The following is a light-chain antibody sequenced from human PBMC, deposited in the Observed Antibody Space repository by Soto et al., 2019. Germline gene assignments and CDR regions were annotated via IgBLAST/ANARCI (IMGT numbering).Light chain of an antibody. CDR1: RGIATT. J-gene: IGKJ1*01. Sequence: DIQMTQSPSSLSASVGDRVTITCRASRGIATTLAWYQQKPGGVPKLLIYGASTLQSGVPSRFSGSGSGTDFTLTISSLQPEDVATYYCQKYNFAPQTFGQGTKVEIK. CDR3: QKYNFAPQT. CDR2: GAS. V-gene: IGKV1-27*01.